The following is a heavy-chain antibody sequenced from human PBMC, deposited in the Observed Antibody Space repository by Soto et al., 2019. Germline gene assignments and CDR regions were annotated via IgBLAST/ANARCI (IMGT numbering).Heavy chain of an antibody. CDR3: ARAYYDFWSGYYTRGGVAFDI. J-gene: IGHJ3*02. D-gene: IGHD3-3*01. CDR2: IYYSGST. V-gene: IGHV4-59*01. Sequence: SETLSLTCTVPGGPISSYYWSWIRQPPGKGLEWIGYIYYSGSTNYNPSLKSRVTISVDTSKNQFSLKLSSVTAADTAVYYCARAYYDFWSGYYTRGGVAFDIWGQGTMVTVS. CDR1: GGPISSYY.